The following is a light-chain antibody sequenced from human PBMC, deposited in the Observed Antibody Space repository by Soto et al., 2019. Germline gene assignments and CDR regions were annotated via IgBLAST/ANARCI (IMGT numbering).Light chain of an antibody. V-gene: IGKV1-27*01. CDR2: GAS. J-gene: IGKJ3*01. CDR3: QKCGSAPPFT. CDR1: QGISNY. Sequence: DIQMTQSPSSLSASVGDRVTITCRASQGISNYLAWYQQKPGKVPELLIYGASTLQPGVPSRFSGSGSGTDFTLTISSLQPEDVATYYCQKCGSAPPFTFGPGTKVDIK.